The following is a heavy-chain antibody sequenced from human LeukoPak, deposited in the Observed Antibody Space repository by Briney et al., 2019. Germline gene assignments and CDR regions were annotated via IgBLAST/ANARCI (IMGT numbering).Heavy chain of an antibody. J-gene: IGHJ4*02. CDR1: GFTFSSYA. CDR3: AKGFYQVDY. CDR2: ISVAGSNT. D-gene: IGHD2-2*01. V-gene: IGHV3-23*01. Sequence: GGSLRLSCAASGFTFSSYAMSWVRQAPGKGLEWVSTISVAGSNTYYTDSVKGRFTISRDNSKNTLYLQMNSLRAEDTALYYCAKGFYQVDYWGQGTLVTASS.